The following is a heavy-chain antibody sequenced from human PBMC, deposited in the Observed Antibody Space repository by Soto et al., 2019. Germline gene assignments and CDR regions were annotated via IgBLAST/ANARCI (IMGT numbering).Heavy chain of an antibody. CDR1: GYTFTSYA. J-gene: IGHJ4*02. Sequence: QVQLVQSGAEVKKPGASVKVSCKASGYTFTSYAISWVRQAPGQGLEWMGWISAYNGNTNYAQKPQXXXTXXTDTSTSTAYMALRSLRSDDTAVYYCARDAPPEDYWGQGTLVTVSS. CDR2: ISAYNGNT. CDR3: ARDAPPEDY. V-gene: IGHV1-18*01.